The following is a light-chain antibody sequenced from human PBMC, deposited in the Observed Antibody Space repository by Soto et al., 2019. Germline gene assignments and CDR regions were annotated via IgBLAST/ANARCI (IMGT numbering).Light chain of an antibody. CDR2: DAS. J-gene: IGKJ3*01. CDR1: QSISSW. V-gene: IGKV1-5*01. CDR3: QQYNSYLT. Sequence: DIQMTQSPSTLSASVGDRVTITCRASQSISSWLAWYQQKPGKAPKLLMYDASSLESGGPSRFSGSGSGTEFTLTISSLQPDDFATYYCQQYNSYLTFGPGTKVDIK.